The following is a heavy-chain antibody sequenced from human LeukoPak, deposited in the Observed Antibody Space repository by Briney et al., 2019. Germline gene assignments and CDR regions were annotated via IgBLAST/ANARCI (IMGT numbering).Heavy chain of an antibody. Sequence: TETLSLTCTVSGGSVSRGSYYWSWTRQPPGKGLEWIGYIHHSGTTNYSPSLKSRVTISVDMSKNQFFLNLTSVTAADTAVYYCARGRLGATYCVQGTMLTVSS. D-gene: IGHD1-26*01. CDR3: ARGRLGATY. V-gene: IGHV4-61*01. J-gene: IGHJ4*02. CDR2: IHHSGTT. CDR1: GGSVSRGSYY.